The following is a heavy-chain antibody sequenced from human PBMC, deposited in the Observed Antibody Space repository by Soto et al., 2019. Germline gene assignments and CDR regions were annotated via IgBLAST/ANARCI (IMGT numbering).Heavy chain of an antibody. CDR2: ISSSSSYI. V-gene: IGHV3-21*01. J-gene: IGHJ4*01. CDR1: GFTFSSYS. CDR3: ARDHWSSGWYVLDY. Sequence: EVQLVESGGGLVKPGGSLRLSCAASGFTFSSYSMNWVRQAPGKGLEWVSSISSSSSYIYYADSVKGRFTISRDNAKNSLYVQLNSLRAEDTAAYYCARDHWSSGWYVLDYWCRGSPVADFS. D-gene: IGHD6-13*01.